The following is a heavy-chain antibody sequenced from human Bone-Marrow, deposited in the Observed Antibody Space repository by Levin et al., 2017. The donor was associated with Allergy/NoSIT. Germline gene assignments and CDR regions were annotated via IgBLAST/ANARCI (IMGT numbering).Heavy chain of an antibody. CDR2: IYHSGRT. D-gene: IGHD6-19*01. CDR1: GGSMSGYY. J-gene: IGHJ4*02. Sequence: PSETLSLTCSVSGGSMSGYYWTWIRQPPGKGLEWIGYIYHSGRTRYNLSLRSRAIISEDTSKNQFSLQLTSMTATDTAVYFCARGQWDSSGWYYFDHWGQGSLVTVSS. CDR3: ARGQWDSSGWYYFDH. V-gene: IGHV4-59*01.